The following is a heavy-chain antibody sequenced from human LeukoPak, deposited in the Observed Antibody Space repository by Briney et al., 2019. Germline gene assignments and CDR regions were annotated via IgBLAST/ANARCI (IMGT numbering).Heavy chain of an antibody. Sequence: SETLSLTCSVSGGSITNKTYYWGWIRQTPGKGLEWIGSVYYSGVSYSNPSLKSRVTISVDTSSNLFSMKMRSATAADTAVYFCARQLSKIIETYFDDWGQGTLVTVSS. CDR3: ARQLSKIIETYFDD. D-gene: IGHD2/OR15-2a*01. CDR2: VYYSGVS. J-gene: IGHJ4*02. CDR1: GGSITNKTYY. V-gene: IGHV4-39*01.